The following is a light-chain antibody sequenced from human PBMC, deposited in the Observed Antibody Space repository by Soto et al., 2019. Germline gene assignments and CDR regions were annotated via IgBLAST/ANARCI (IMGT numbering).Light chain of an antibody. CDR1: ESISSW. V-gene: IGKV1-5*03. CDR2: KAS. CDR3: QQYNSYRA. Sequence: DIPLTHSPSTLSSSVGDRVALTGRASESISSWLAWYQQKPGKAPKLLIYKASNLESGVPSRFSGSGSGTEFTLTISSLQPDDSATYYCQQYNSYRAFGQGTKVDIK. J-gene: IGKJ1*01.